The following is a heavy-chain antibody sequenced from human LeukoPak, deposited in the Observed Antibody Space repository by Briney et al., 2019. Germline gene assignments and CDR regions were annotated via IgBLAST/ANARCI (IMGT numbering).Heavy chain of an antibody. V-gene: IGHV3-30-3*01. Sequence: PGRSLRLSCAASGFTFSSYAMHWVRQAPGKGLEWVAVISYDGSNKYYADSVKGRFTISRDNAKNSLYLQMNSLRDEDTAVYYCAREYGDQLYYFDYWGQGTLVTVSS. CDR1: GFTFSSYA. J-gene: IGHJ4*02. CDR2: ISYDGSNK. D-gene: IGHD4-17*01. CDR3: AREYGDQLYYFDY.